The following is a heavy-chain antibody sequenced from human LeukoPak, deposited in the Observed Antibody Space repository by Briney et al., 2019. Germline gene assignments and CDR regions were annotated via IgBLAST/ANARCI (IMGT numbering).Heavy chain of an antibody. J-gene: IGHJ3*02. CDR2: IFHTGNS. V-gene: IGHV4-59*08. Sequence: SETLSLTCTISGGSISTFYWSWLRQPPGKGLEWIAYIFHTGNSNYNPSLKGRVTISVDTSKNQFSLKVNSVTAADTAMYYCARHPFSDGFDIWGQGTMVTVSS. CDR1: GGSISTFY. CDR3: ARHPFSDGFDI.